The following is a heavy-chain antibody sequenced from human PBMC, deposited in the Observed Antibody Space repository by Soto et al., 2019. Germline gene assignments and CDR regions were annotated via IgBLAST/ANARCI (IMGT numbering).Heavy chain of an antibody. J-gene: IGHJ4*02. V-gene: IGHV3-23*01. CDR3: ANWGKSRSDY. Sequence: EVQLLESGGGLVQPGGSLRLSCAASGFSFSLFAMSWVRQAPGKGLEWVSGISGSAGTTYYTDSLKGRFTISRDNSKNTLYLQMNRAIAEDTAVSYCANWGKSRSDYWGQGTLVTVSA. CDR2: ISGSAGTT. CDR1: GFSFSLFA. D-gene: IGHD3-16*01.